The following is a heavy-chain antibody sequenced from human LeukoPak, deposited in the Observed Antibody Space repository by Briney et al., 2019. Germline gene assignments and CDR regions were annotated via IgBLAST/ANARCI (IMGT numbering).Heavy chain of an antibody. CDR1: GFTFSSYW. Sequence: GGSLRLSCAASGFTFSSYWMTWVRQAPGRGLEWVANIKIDGSEKNYVDSVKGRFTSSRDNAKNSLYLQMNSLRAEDTAVYYCARNGRAADYWGQGTLVTVSS. D-gene: IGHD6-13*01. CDR3: ARNGRAADY. CDR2: IKIDGSEK. V-gene: IGHV3-7*01. J-gene: IGHJ4*02.